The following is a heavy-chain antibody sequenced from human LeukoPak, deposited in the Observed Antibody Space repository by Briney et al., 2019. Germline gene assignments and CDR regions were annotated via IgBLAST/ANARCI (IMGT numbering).Heavy chain of an antibody. J-gene: IGHJ4*02. CDR1: GGSISSSSYY. D-gene: IGHD3-10*01. CDR3: ASTGGSGSYQSDY. V-gene: IGHV4-39*01. Sequence: SETLSLTCTVSGGSISSSSYYWGWIRQPPGKGLEWIGSIYYSGSTYYNPSLESRVTISVDTSKNQFSLKLSSVTAADTAVYYCASTGGSGSYQSDYWGQGTLVTVSS. CDR2: IYYSGST.